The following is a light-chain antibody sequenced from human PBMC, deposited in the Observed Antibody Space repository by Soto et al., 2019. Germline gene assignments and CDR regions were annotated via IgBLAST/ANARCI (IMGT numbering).Light chain of an antibody. CDR2: EGF. V-gene: IGKV3-11*01. J-gene: IGKJ4*01. CDR1: QRLRGH. Sequence: EIVLTQSPATLSLSPGERATLSCRASQRLRGHLAWYQQKPGQAPRLLIYEGFNRATGNPARFSGSGSGTDFILTISSLYTEDFAVYYCQQRDNWPLTFGGGTKVEV. CDR3: QQRDNWPLT.